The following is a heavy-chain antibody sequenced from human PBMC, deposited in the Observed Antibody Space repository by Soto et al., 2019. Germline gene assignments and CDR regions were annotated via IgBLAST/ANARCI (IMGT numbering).Heavy chain of an antibody. Sequence: QITLKESGPTLVKPTQTLTLTCTFSGFSLSSSGVGVGWIRQPPGKSLEWLALIYWDDDKLYSPSLKSRLTITKDTSKSQVVLTMTYMDPVDTAKYYCAHVTYSSTWYNHWFDPWGQGTLVTVSS. CDR1: GFSLSSSGVG. J-gene: IGHJ5*02. CDR2: IYWDDDK. D-gene: IGHD6-13*01. CDR3: AHVTYSSTWYNHWFDP. V-gene: IGHV2-5*02.